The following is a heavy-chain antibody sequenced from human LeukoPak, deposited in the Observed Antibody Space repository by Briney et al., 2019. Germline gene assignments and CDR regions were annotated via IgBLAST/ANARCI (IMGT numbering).Heavy chain of an antibody. D-gene: IGHD1-26*01. CDR3: ARQVGGGELVP. Sequence: SETLSLTCTVSGGSISSSSYYWGWIRQPPGKGLEWIGSIYYSGSTYYNPSLKSRVTISVDTSKNQFSLKLSSVTAADTAVYYCARQVGGGELVPWGQGTLVTVSS. J-gene: IGHJ5*02. CDR2: IYYSGST. V-gene: IGHV4-39*01. CDR1: GGSISSSSYY.